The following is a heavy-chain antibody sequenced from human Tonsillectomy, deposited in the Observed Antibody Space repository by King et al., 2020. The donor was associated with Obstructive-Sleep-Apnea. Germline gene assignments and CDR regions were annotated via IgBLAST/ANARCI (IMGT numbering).Heavy chain of an antibody. V-gene: IGHV4-59*01. CDR1: GGSISSYY. Sequence: QLQESGPGLVKPSETLSLTCTVSGGSISSYYWSWIRQPPGKGLEWIGYIYYSGSTNYNPSLKSRVTISVDTSKNQFSLKLSSVTAADTAVYYCARAKDYYASSGSPGGRYFQHWGQGTLVTVSS. J-gene: IGHJ1*01. CDR2: IYYSGST. D-gene: IGHD3-22*01. CDR3: ARAKDYYASSGSPGGRYFQH.